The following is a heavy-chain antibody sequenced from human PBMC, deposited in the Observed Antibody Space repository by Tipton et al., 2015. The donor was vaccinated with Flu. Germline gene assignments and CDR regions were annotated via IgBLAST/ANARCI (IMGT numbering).Heavy chain of an antibody. Sequence: QLVQSGGGLVQPGGSLRLSCATSGFTFSHYWMNWVRQPPGKGLEWVANINQDGSEKHYVESVKGRFTISRDNARRSLYLQMNSLTIEDTALYYCTKDPIIGPNYYFDLWGRGTHVTVTS. J-gene: IGHJ2*01. CDR3: TKDPIIGPNYYFDL. CDR1: GFTFSHYW. D-gene: IGHD1-7*01. V-gene: IGHV3-7*03. CDR2: INQDGSEK.